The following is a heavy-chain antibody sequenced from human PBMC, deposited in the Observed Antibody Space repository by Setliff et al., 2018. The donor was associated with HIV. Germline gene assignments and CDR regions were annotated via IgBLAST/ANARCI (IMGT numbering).Heavy chain of an antibody. CDR3: ARTGELVRDFFDY. CDR1: GGPISNYY. CDR2: IHYSDVT. Sequence: PSETLSLTCSVSGGPISNYYWAWIRQSPGKGLEWIGNIHYSDVTYYNPSLKSRVSISVDTSKNQFSLKVSSVTAADTAVYYCARTGELVRDFFDYWGQGTPVTVS. J-gene: IGHJ4*02. D-gene: IGHD6-13*01. V-gene: IGHV4-39*07.